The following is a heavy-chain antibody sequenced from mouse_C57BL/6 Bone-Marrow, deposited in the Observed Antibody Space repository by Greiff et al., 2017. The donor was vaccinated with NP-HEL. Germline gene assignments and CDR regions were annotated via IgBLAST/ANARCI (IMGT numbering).Heavy chain of an antibody. CDR2: IDPETGGT. CDR1: GYTFTDYE. CDR3: TRKGQLRLRDAMDY. D-gene: IGHD3-2*02. J-gene: IGHJ4*01. Sequence: QVQLQQSGAELVRPGASVTLSCKASGYTFTDYEMHWVKQTPVHGLEWIGAIDPETGGTAYNQKFKGKAILTADKSSSTAYMELRSLTSEDSAVYYCTRKGQLRLRDAMDYGGQGTSVTVSS. V-gene: IGHV1-15*01.